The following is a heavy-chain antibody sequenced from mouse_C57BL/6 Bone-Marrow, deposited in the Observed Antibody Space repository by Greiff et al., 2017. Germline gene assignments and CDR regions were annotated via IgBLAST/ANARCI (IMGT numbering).Heavy chain of an antibody. J-gene: IGHJ1*03. CDR3: TRAFYCYGRTPDFDD. V-gene: IGHV1-5*01. D-gene: IGHD1-1*01. CDR1: GYTFTSYW. CDR2: IYPGNSDT. Sequence: EVQLKESGTVLARPGASVKMSCKTSGYTFTSYWMHWVKQRPGQGLEWIGAIYPGNSDTSYNQKFKGKAKLTAGTSASKAYMELSSLTNEDSAVYYCTRAFYCYGRTPDFDDWGKGTTVTVSA.